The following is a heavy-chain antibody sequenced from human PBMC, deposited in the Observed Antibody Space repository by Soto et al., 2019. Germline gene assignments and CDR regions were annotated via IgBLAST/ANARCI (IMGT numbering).Heavy chain of an antibody. D-gene: IGHD5-18*01. Sequence: GGSMRLSCAASGFTFSSYAMSWVRQDTGKGLEWVSAISGSGGSTYYADSVKGRFTISRDNSKNTLYLQMNSLRAEDTAVYYCAKGARRVDTAMVFDYWGQGTLVTVSS. CDR3: AKGARRVDTAMVFDY. J-gene: IGHJ4*02. CDR2: ISGSGGST. V-gene: IGHV3-23*01. CDR1: GFTFSSYA.